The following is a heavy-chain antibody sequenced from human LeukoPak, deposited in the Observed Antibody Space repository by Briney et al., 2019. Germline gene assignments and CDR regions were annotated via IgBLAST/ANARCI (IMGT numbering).Heavy chain of an antibody. CDR1: GYSFNSYG. Sequence: GESLKISCQGSGYSFNSYGLAWARQMPGKGLEWMGIIYPGNSDTKYSPSFQGQVTISADKSISTAYLQWSSLKASDTAMYYCARRYTIFGVVTIHYWGQGTLVTVSS. CDR2: IYPGNSDT. J-gene: IGHJ4*02. CDR3: ARRYTIFGVVTIHY. D-gene: IGHD3-3*01. V-gene: IGHV5-51*01.